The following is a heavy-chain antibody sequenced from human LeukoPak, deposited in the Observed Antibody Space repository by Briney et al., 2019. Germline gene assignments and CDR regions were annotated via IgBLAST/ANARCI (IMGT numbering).Heavy chain of an antibody. V-gene: IGHV1-18*01. CDR2: ISAYNGNT. CDR3: ARVENDYGDSDYFDY. Sequence: DSVKLTCVVSGFTFTSCCIRGGRRHPGGKVEGWSGISAYNGNTNYAQTLQGRVTMTTGTSTSTAYMELRSLRSDDTAVYYCARVENDYGDSDYFDYWGQGTLVTVSS. J-gene: IGHJ4*02. CDR1: GFTFTSCC. D-gene: IGHD4-17*01.